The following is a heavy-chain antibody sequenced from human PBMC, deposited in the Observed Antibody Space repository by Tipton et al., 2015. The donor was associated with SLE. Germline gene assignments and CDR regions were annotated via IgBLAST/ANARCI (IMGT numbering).Heavy chain of an antibody. CDR3: ARGSYGSGRRWFDP. D-gene: IGHD3-10*01. CDR2: INHSGST. V-gene: IGHV4-34*01. CDR1: GGSFSGYY. J-gene: IGHJ5*02. Sequence: LRLSCAVYGGSFSGYYWSWIRQPPGKGLEWIGEINHSGSTNYNPSLKSRVTISVDTSKNQFSLKLSSVTAADTAVYYCARGSYGSGRRWFDPWGQGTLVTVSS.